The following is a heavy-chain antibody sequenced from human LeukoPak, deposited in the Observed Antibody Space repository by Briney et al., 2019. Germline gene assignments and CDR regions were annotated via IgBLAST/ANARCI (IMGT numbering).Heavy chain of an antibody. CDR2: IYYSGST. V-gene: IGHV4-39*07. CDR1: GGSISSSSYY. D-gene: IGHD6-19*01. J-gene: IGHJ2*01. CDR3: AREEKEQWLGWYFDL. Sequence: PSETLSLTCTVSGGSISSSSYYWGWIRQPPGKGLEWIGSIYYSGSTNYNPSLKSRVTISVDKSKNQFSLKLSSVTAADTAVYYCAREEKEQWLGWYFDLWGRGTLVTVSS.